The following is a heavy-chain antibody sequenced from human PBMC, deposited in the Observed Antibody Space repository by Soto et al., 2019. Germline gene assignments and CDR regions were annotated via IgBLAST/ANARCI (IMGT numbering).Heavy chain of an antibody. CDR2: IYYSGST. CDR3: ARHRGSITIFGVFIRALGMHV. Sequence: SATLSSTCTVSGGSISSSSYYWGWIRQPPGKWLEWIGSIYYSGSTYYNTSLKSRVTISVDKSKNQLSLKLSSVTAGETVVYYCARHRGSITIFGVFIRALGMHVLGPGTTVT. V-gene: IGHV4-39*01. D-gene: IGHD3-3*01. CDR1: GGSISSSSYY. J-gene: IGHJ6*01.